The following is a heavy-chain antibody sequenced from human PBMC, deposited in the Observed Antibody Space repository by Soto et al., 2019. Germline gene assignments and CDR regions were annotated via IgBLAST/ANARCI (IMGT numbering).Heavy chain of an antibody. Sequence: ETLSLTCTVSGGSISSYYWSWIRQPPGKGLEWIGYIYYSGSTNYNPSLKSRVTISVDTSKNQFSLKLSSVTAADTAVYYCARDAPPYYDFCSGSPPQGWFDPWGQETLVTVSS. CDR2: IYYSGST. D-gene: IGHD3-3*01. CDR3: ARDAPPYYDFCSGSPPQGWFDP. J-gene: IGHJ5*02. CDR1: GGSISSYY. V-gene: IGHV4-59*01.